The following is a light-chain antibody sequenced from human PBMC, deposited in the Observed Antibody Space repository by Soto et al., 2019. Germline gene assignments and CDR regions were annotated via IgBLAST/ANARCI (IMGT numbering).Light chain of an antibody. CDR3: ISYTTSSTWV. Sequence: QAVLTQPASVSGSPEQSITISCTGTSSDIGGYNYVSWYQQHPGKVPKLMIYDVSNRPSGVSNRFSGSKSGNTASLTISGLQAEDEADYYCISYTTSSTWVFGGGTKLTV. V-gene: IGLV2-14*01. CDR1: SSDIGGYNY. J-gene: IGLJ3*02. CDR2: DVS.